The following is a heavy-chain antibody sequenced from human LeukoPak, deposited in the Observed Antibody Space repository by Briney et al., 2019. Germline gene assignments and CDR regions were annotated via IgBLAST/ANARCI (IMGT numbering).Heavy chain of an antibody. V-gene: IGHV4-59*01. CDR3: ARGPELAAGSNFDY. Sequence: SETLSLTCTVSGGSISSYYWSWIRQPPGKGLEWIGYIYYSGSTSYNPSLKSRVTISVDTSKNHFSLKVTSVTAADTAVYYCARGPELAAGSNFDYWGQGILVTVSS. CDR2: IYYSGST. J-gene: IGHJ4*02. CDR1: GGSISSYY. D-gene: IGHD6-13*01.